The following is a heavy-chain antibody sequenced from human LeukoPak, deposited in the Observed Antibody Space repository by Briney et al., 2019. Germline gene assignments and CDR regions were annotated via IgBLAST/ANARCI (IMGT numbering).Heavy chain of an antibody. Sequence: SSETLSLTCTVSGGSISSGSYYWSWLRQPAGKGLEWIGRIYTSGSTNYNPSLKSRVTISVDTSKNQFSLKLSSVTAADTAVYYCARDRLWFGELGWFDPWGQGTLVTVSS. J-gene: IGHJ5*02. V-gene: IGHV4-61*02. CDR1: GGSISSGSYY. CDR2: IYTSGST. D-gene: IGHD3-10*01. CDR3: ARDRLWFGELGWFDP.